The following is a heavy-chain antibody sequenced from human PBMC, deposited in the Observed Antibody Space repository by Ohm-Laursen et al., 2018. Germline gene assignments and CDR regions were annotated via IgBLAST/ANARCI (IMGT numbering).Heavy chain of an antibody. CDR1: GYTFTRHY. Sequence: ASVKVSCKASGYTFTRHYIHWARQAPGQGLEWMGIINPSGGSTKYAQKFQGRVTMTRDTSTSTVYMELSSLRSEDTAVYYCARDMVYDYGGNDALDVWGQGTMVTVSS. J-gene: IGHJ3*01. CDR2: INPSGGST. CDR3: ARDMVYDYGGNDALDV. V-gene: IGHV1-46*01. D-gene: IGHD4-23*01.